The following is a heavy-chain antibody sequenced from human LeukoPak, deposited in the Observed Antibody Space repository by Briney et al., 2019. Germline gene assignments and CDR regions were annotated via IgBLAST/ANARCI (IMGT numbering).Heavy chain of an antibody. CDR2: ILGSGANT. V-gene: IGHV3-23*01. D-gene: IGHD1-7*01. Sequence: PGGSLRLSCAASGFTFSTYGMSWVRQAPGKGLEWVSAILGSGANTYYADSVKGRFTISRDNSKNTLYLHMNSLRAEDTAVYYCAKRGLSGTNEFDYWGQGTLVTVSS. CDR1: GFTFSTYG. J-gene: IGHJ4*02. CDR3: AKRGLSGTNEFDY.